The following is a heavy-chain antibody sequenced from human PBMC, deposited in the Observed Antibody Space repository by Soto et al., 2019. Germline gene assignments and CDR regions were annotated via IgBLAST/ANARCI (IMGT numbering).Heavy chain of an antibody. Sequence: QVQLVQSGAEVKKPGASVKVSCKASGYTFTSYGISWVRQAPGQGLEWMGRLSVYNGNTNYEQNFQGRVTMTTDTSTSTAYMELRSLRSDDTAIYYCAILAGQPAFDIWGQGTMVTVSS. CDR1: GYTFTSYG. J-gene: IGHJ3*02. CDR2: LSVYNGNT. V-gene: IGHV1-18*01. D-gene: IGHD3-3*02. CDR3: AILAGQPAFDI.